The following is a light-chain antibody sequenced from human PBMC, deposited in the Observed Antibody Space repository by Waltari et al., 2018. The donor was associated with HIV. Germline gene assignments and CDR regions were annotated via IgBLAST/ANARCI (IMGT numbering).Light chain of an antibody. CDR2: WAS. V-gene: IGKV4-1*01. CDR1: RSILSSSDNRNY. CDR3: QQYLRSPPT. J-gene: IGKJ4*01. Sequence: DIVMTQSPDSLPVSLGQRATINCTSSRSILSSSDNRNYLAWYQQKPRQPPRLLISWASTRESGFPDRFSGSGSGTDFALTISRLQAEDVAVYHCQQYLRSPPTFGGGTKVEIK.